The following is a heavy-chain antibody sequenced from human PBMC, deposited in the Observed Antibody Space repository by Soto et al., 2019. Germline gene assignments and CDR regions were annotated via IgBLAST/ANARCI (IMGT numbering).Heavy chain of an antibody. Sequence: QVQLQQWGAGLLKPSETLSLTCAVYGGSFSGYYWSWIRQPPGKGLEWIGEINHSGSTNYNPSLMSRVTISVDTSKNQFSLKLSSVTAADTAVYYCARAAGAVFRSRTRFDYWGQGTLVTVSS. CDR2: INHSGST. CDR1: GGSFSGYY. D-gene: IGHD1-26*01. CDR3: ARAAGAVFRSRTRFDY. J-gene: IGHJ4*02. V-gene: IGHV4-34*01.